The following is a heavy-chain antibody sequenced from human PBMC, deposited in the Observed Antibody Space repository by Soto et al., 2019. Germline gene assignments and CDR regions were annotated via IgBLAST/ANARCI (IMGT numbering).Heavy chain of an antibody. D-gene: IGHD6-13*01. CDR1: GGTFSSYA. V-gene: IGHV1-69*06. Sequence: SVKVSCKASGGTFSSYAISWVRQAPGQGLEWMGGIIPIFGTANYAQKFQGRVTMTEDTSTDTAYMELSSLRSEDTAVYYCGAARDYYYYYGMDVWGQGTTVTVSS. J-gene: IGHJ6*02. CDR3: GAARDYYYYYGMDV. CDR2: IIPIFGTA.